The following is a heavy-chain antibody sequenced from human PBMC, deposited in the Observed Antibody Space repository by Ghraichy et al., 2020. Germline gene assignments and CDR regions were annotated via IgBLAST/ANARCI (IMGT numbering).Heavy chain of an antibody. CDR2: IRGDGGEK. J-gene: IGHJ5*02. CDR3: ARVGYCSGVGCQGRDWFDP. D-gene: IGHD2-15*01. CDR1: GFTFSDYW. V-gene: IGHV3-7*04. Sequence: GGSLRLSCAASGFTFSDYWMTWVHQAPGKGLECVANIRGDGGEKNYVDSVKGRFTISRDDAKNSLYLQMNSLRAEDTAVYYCARVGYCSGVGCQGRDWFDPWGQGTLVTVSS.